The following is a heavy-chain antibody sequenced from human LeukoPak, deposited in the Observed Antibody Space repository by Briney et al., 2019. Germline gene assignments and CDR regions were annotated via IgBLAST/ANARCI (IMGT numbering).Heavy chain of an antibody. CDR1: GFSFSVYW. V-gene: IGHV3-74*01. CDR3: AKAPVTTCRGAFCYPFDY. D-gene: IGHD2-15*01. Sequence: GGSLRLSCAASGFSFSVYWMHWVRQAPGKGPVWVSRIKTDGSITDYADFVKGRFTISRDNAKNTLYLQMNRLRPEDAAVYYCAKAPVTTCRGAFCYPFDYWGLGTLVTVSS. CDR2: IKTDGSIT. J-gene: IGHJ4*02.